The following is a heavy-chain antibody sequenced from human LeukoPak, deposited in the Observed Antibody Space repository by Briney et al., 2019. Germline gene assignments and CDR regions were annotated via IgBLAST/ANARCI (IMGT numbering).Heavy chain of an antibody. CDR3: ARRSSSWSEYFQH. J-gene: IGHJ1*01. D-gene: IGHD6-13*01. CDR2: IYHSGST. Sequence: SETLSLTCTVSGGSISSGGYYWSWIRQPPGKGLEWIGYIYHSGSTYYNPSLKSRVTISVDRSKNQFSLKLSSVTAANTAVYYCARRSSSWSEYFQHWGQGTLVTVSS. V-gene: IGHV4-30-2*01. CDR1: GGSISSGGYY.